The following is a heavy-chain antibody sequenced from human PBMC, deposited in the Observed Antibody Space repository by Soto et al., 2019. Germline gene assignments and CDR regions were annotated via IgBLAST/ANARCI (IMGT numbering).Heavy chain of an antibody. J-gene: IGHJ6*02. V-gene: IGHV3-9*01. CDR1: GFTFDDYA. D-gene: IGHD6-6*01. CDR2: ISWNSGSI. CDR3: AKDTGSSSYYYGMDV. Sequence: GVSLRLSCAASGFTFDDYAMHWVRQAPGKGLEWVSGISWNSGSIGYADSVKGRFTISRDNAKNSLYLQMNSLRAEDTALYYCAKDTGSSSYYYGMDVWGQGTTVTVSS.